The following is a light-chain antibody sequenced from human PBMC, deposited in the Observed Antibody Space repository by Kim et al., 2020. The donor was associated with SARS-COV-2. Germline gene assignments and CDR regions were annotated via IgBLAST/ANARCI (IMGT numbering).Light chain of an antibody. J-gene: IGKJ4*01. V-gene: IGKV3-11*01. CDR3: QKSSDWPLT. CDR2: DAS. CDR1: QGVTNY. Sequence: IVLTQSPATLSLSPGESATLSCRASQGVTNYLAWYQHKPGQGPRLLIYDASNRATGIPARFSGSGSGTDFTLTISSLEPEDFAVYYCQKSSDWPLTFGGGTKVDIK.